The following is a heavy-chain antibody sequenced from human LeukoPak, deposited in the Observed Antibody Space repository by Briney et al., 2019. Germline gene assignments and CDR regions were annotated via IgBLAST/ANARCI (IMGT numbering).Heavy chain of an antibody. D-gene: IGHD4-17*01. V-gene: IGHV3-21*01. CDR2: ISSSSSYI. Sequence: GGSLRLSCAASGFTFSSYSMNWVRQAPGKGLEWVSSISSSSSYIYYADSVKGRFTISRDNAKNSLYLQMNSLRAEDTAVYYCARPRGHDYGVFDYWGQGTLVTVSS. J-gene: IGHJ4*02. CDR1: GFTFSSYS. CDR3: ARPRGHDYGVFDY.